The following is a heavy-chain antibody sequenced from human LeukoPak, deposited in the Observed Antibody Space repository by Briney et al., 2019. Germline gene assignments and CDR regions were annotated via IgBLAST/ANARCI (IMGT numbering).Heavy chain of an antibody. CDR1: GYTFTSYA. CDR3: ARVNRCSGGSCYSSGFDY. Sequence: GASVKVSCKASGYTFTSYAMNWVRQAPGQGLEWVGWINTNTGNPTYAQGFTGRFVFSLDTSVSTAYLQISSLKAEDTAVYYCARVNRCSGGSCYSSGFDYWGQGTLVTVSS. D-gene: IGHD2-15*01. V-gene: IGHV7-4-1*02. J-gene: IGHJ4*02. CDR2: INTNTGNP.